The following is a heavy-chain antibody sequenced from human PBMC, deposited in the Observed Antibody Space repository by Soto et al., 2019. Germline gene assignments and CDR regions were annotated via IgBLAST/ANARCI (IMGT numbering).Heavy chain of an antibody. CDR1: DYTFTSYD. V-gene: IGHV1-18*01. CDR3: AREGQTEYYFDY. Sequence: QVQLVQSGAEVTKPGASVKVSCKACDYTFTSYDISWVRQAPGQGLEWMGWISAYSGNTNYAQKFQGRVTMTTDTSTSTAYMELRSLRSDDTAVYYCAREGQTEYYFDYWGRGTLVTVSS. J-gene: IGHJ4*02. CDR2: ISAYSGNT.